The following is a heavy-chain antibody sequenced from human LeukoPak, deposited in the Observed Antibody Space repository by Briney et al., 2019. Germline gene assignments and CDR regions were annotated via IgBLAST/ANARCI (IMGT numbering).Heavy chain of an antibody. CDR1: GGSFSGYY. Sequence: SETLSLTCAVYGGSFSGYYWSWIRQPPGKGLEWIGEINHSGSTNYNPSLKSRVTTSVDTSKNQFSLKLSSVTAADTAVYYCAKDALYTVSGSYFHYYYYYMDVWGKGTTVTVSS. CDR3: AKDALYTVSGSYFHYYYYYMDV. J-gene: IGHJ6*03. CDR2: INHSGST. D-gene: IGHD1-26*01. V-gene: IGHV4-34*01.